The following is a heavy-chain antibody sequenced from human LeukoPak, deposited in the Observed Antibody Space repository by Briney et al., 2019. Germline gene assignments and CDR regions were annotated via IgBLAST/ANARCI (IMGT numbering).Heavy chain of an antibody. J-gene: IGHJ4*02. Sequence: GASVKVSCKASGYTFTGWYMQWVRQAPGQELEWMGWIKPDSGGTDYAQKFQGRVTMTRDTSISTAYMELSRLTSDDTAVYYCARDAETLINWGSADYFDYWGQGTLVTVSS. D-gene: IGHD7-27*01. CDR3: ARDAETLINWGSADYFDY. CDR1: GYTFTGWY. CDR2: IKPDSGGT. V-gene: IGHV1-2*02.